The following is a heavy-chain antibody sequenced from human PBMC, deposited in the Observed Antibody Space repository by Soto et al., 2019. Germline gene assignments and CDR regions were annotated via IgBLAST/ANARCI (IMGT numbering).Heavy chain of an antibody. D-gene: IGHD2-15*01. J-gene: IGHJ4*02. CDR3: ARDFSTYCTGGSCPFDY. V-gene: IGHV3-33*01. Sequence: QVQLVESGGGVVQTGGSLRLSCAASGFTFSAYGMHWVRQAPGKGLEWVALIWHDGSNEYYGDSVKGRFTISRDNSKDTLYLQIDSLRGEDTAVYYCARDFSTYCTGGSCPFDYWGQGTLVIVSS. CDR1: GFTFSAYG. CDR2: IWHDGSNE.